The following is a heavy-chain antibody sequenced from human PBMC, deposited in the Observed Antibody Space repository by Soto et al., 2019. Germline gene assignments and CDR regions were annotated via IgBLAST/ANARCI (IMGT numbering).Heavy chain of an antibody. V-gene: IGHV3-23*01. CDR3: AKRRSVGAFDY. J-gene: IGHJ4*02. D-gene: IGHD1-26*01. CDR2: ISNTGGST. Sequence: PGGSLRLSCAATGVTVISSAMSWVRQAPGKGLEWVSAISNTGGSTYYADAVKGRFTISRDNSKNTLYLQMNSLRAEDTAVYYCAKRRSVGAFDYWGQGTLVTVSS. CDR1: GVTVISSA.